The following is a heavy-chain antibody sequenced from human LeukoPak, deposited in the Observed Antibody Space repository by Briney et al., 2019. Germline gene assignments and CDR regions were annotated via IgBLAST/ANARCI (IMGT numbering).Heavy chain of an antibody. CDR3: ARSFYSNYDKWFDP. J-gene: IGHJ5*02. CDR2: INDGGTT. V-gene: IGHV4-34*01. Sequence: PSETLSLTCVVYGASFSGYYWSWIRQPPGKGLECIREINDGGTTNYNPSLKSRVSISIDRSKNHFYLILTSVTAADTATYYCARSFYSNYDKWFDPWGQGTLVTVSS. D-gene: IGHD4-11*01. CDR1: GASFSGYY.